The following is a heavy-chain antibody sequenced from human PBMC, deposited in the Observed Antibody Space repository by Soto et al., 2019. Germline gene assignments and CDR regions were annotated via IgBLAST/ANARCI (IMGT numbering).Heavy chain of an antibody. CDR2: ISYDGSNK. Sequence: QVQLVESGGGVVQPGRSLRLSCAASGFTFSSYAMHWVRQAPGKGLEWVAVISYDGSNKYYADSVKGRFTISRDNSKNTLYLQMNSLRAEDTAVYYCAREDIVVVVAAMPPDYWGQGTLVTVSS. CDR3: AREDIVVVVAAMPPDY. J-gene: IGHJ4*02. D-gene: IGHD2-15*01. CDR1: GFTFSSYA. V-gene: IGHV3-30-3*01.